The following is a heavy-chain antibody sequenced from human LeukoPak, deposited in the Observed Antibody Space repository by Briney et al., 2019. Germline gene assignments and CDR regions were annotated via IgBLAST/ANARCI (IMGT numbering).Heavy chain of an antibody. V-gene: IGHV1-8*01. Sequence: ASVKVSCKASGYIFTNYDINWVRQATGQGLEWMGWMNPNSGNTGFAQKFQGRVTMTRNTSKSTAYMELSSLTSEDTAVYYCARARGYSYGYSDYWGQATLVTVSS. D-gene: IGHD5-18*01. CDR1: GYIFTNYD. CDR3: ARARGYSYGYSDY. J-gene: IGHJ4*02. CDR2: MNPNSGNT.